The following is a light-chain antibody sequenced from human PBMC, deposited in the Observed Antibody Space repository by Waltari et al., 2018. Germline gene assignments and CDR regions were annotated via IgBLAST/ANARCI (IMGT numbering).Light chain of an antibody. J-gene: IGLJ2*01. CDR2: EAT. Sequence: QSALTQPAPLSGSPGQSITISCAGTKNDIGTYNFVSWFQQFPGQAPTLIVSEATKRPSGVSYRFSGSKSGNTASLTISGLQAEDEADYYCCSYAGGSRVIFGGGTKLTVL. CDR3: CSYAGGSRVI. CDR1: KNDIGTYNF. V-gene: IGLV2-23*01.